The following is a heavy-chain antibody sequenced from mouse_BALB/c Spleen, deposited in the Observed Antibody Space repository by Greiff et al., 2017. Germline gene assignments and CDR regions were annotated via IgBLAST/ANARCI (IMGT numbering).Heavy chain of an antibody. CDR3: ARDEDYAMDY. CDR1: GFNIKDTY. Sequence: EVKLQESGAELVKPGASVKLSCTASGFNIKDTYMHWVKQRPEQGLEWIGRIDPANGNTKYDPKFQGKATITADTSSNTAYLQLSSLTSEDTAVYYCARDEDYAMDYWGQGTSVTVSS. CDR2: IDPANGNT. J-gene: IGHJ4*01. V-gene: IGHV14-3*02.